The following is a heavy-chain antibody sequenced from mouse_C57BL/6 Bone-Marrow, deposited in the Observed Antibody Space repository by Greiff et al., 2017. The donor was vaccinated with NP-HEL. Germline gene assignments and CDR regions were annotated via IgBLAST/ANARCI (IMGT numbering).Heavy chain of an antibody. CDR2: IYPGSGNT. Sequence: VKLQESGAELVRPGASVKLSCKASGYTFTDYYINWVKQRPGQGLEWIARIYPGSGNTYYNEKFKGKATLTAEKSSSTAYMQLSSLTSEDSAVYFCARRGYYYGSSHGYYFDYWGQGTTLTVSS. V-gene: IGHV1-76*01. J-gene: IGHJ2*01. CDR3: ARRGYYYGSSHGYYFDY. D-gene: IGHD1-1*01. CDR1: GYTFTDYY.